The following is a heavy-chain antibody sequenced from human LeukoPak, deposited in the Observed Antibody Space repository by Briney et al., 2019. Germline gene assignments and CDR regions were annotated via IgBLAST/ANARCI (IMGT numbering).Heavy chain of an antibody. V-gene: IGHV4-39*07. CDR3: ARAGSGRSYYYYYMDV. J-gene: IGHJ6*03. Sequence: SETLSLTCTVSSGSISTSNYYWGWVRQPPGKALEWIENIFYSGSTYYSPSLKSRVTISVDTSKNQFSLKLSSVTAADTAVYYCARAGSGRSYYYYYMDVWGKGTTVTISS. CDR2: IFYSGST. D-gene: IGHD3-10*01. CDR1: SGSISTSNYY.